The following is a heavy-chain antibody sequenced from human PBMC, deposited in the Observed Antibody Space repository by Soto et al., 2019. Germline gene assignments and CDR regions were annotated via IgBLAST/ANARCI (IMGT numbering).Heavy chain of an antibody. CDR3: ARRLVRGKSRGYFDY. D-gene: IGHD3-22*01. CDR2: IYHSGST. CDR1: GGSISSGGYS. V-gene: IGHV4-30-2*02. Sequence: PSETLSLTCAVSGGSISSGGYSWSWIRQPPGKGLEWIGYIYHSGSTYYNPSLKSRVTMTRDTSTSTVYMELSSLRSEDTAVYYCARRLVRGKSRGYFDYWGQGTLVTVSS. J-gene: IGHJ4*02.